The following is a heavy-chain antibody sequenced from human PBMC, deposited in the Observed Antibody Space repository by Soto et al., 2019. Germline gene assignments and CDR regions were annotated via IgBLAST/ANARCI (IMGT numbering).Heavy chain of an antibody. CDR3: ARIPLDTYMTYWFDP. D-gene: IGHD5-18*01. CDR1: GDSVTSVDYY. Sequence: SETMSLTCIVSGDSVTSVDYYWSWIRQPPGKGVQEIGEINYRENTNYSPSHKSRVAISLDTSHNHFSLKLSSVTAADTAVYFCARIPLDTYMTYWFDPWGQGTLVTVSS. V-gene: IGHV4-61*03. J-gene: IGHJ5*01. CDR2: INYRENT.